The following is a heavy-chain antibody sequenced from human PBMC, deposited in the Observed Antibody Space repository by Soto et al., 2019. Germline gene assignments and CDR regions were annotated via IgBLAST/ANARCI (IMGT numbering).Heavy chain of an antibody. CDR3: ARVGGFGTQPNFDY. CDR1: GGSISSGGYY. Sequence: SETLSLTCTVSGGSISSGGYYWSWIRQHPGKGLEWIGYIYYSGSTYYNPSLKSRVTISVDTSKNQFSLKLSSVTAADTAVYYCARVGGFGTQPNFDYWGQGTLVTVSS. D-gene: IGHD3-10*01. V-gene: IGHV4-31*03. J-gene: IGHJ4*02. CDR2: IYYSGST.